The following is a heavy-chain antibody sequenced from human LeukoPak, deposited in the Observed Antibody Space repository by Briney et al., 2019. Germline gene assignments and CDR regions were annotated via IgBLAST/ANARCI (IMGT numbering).Heavy chain of an antibody. CDR1: GGSISSSSYY. D-gene: IGHD1-26*01. CDR3: ARDMGELLPYYFDY. Sequence: SENLSLTCTVSGGSISSSSYYWGWIRQPPGKGLEWIGSIYYSGSTYYNPSLKSRVTISVDTSKNQFSLKLSSVTAADTAVYYCARDMGELLPYYFDYWGQGTLVTVSS. V-gene: IGHV4-39*07. CDR2: IYYSGST. J-gene: IGHJ4*02.